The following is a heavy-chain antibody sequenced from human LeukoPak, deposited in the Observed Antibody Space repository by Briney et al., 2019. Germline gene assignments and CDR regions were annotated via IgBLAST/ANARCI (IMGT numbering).Heavy chain of an antibody. CDR3: ARDSSLLNYGSGSYQTLSYYYYYGMDV. J-gene: IGHJ6*02. V-gene: IGHV1-2*04. CDR2: INPNSGGT. D-gene: IGHD3-10*01. CDR1: GYTFTGYY. Sequence: ASVKVSCKASGYTFTGYYMHWVRQAPGQGLEWMGWINPNSGGTNYAQKFQGWVTMTRDTSISTAYMELSRLRSDDTAVYYCARDSSLLNYGSGSYQTLSYYYYYGMDVWGQGTTVTVSS.